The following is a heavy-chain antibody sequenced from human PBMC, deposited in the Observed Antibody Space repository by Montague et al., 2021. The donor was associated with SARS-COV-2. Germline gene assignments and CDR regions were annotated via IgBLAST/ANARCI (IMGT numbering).Heavy chain of an antibody. V-gene: IGHV4-39*02. Sequence: SETLSLTCTVSGGSIGTGYYFCSWIRHSPGKGLECLVTVFYRGNTYYTPSLKSRVTISVDTSTNHFSLTLTSVTVAETAVYYCASLSTGYFNGCFYHWGQGALVTVSS. D-gene: IGHD3-22*01. CDR3: ASLSTGYFNGCFYH. CDR2: VFYRGNT. CDR1: GGSIGTGYYF. J-gene: IGHJ5*02.